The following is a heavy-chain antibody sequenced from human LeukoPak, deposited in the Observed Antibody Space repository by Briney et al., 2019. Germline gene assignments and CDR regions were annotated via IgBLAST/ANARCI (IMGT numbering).Heavy chain of an antibody. V-gene: IGHV3-13*05. CDR3: ARGLLGDAFDI. Sequence: GGSLRLSCAASGFTFSRYDMHWVRQAPGKGLEWVSDIGTGSAPYSPGFVKGRFTISREKAKNSLYLKMNSLRAGDTAVYYCARGLLGDAFDIWGQGTMVTVSS. CDR1: GFTFSRYD. CDR2: IGTGSAP. D-gene: IGHD2-15*01. J-gene: IGHJ3*02.